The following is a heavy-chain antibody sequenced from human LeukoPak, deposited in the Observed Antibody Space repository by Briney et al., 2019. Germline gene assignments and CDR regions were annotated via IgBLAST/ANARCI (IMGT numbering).Heavy chain of an antibody. CDR2: ITSSGSTI. CDR1: GFTFSTYE. J-gene: IGHJ4*02. V-gene: IGHV3-48*03. D-gene: IGHD3-22*01. Sequence: GGSLRLSCAASGFTFSTYEMNWVRQAPGKGLEWVSYITSSGSTIYYADSAKGRFTISRDNAKNSLYLQMNSLRAEDTAIYYCARANFDSRAYTYYFDCWGQGTLVTVSS. CDR3: ARANFDSRAYTYYFDC.